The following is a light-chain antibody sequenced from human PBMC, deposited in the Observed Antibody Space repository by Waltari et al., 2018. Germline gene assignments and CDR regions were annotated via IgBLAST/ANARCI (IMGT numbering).Light chain of an antibody. CDR3: QQRGNSPNT. Sequence: EIVFTQSPPTLSLSQGERATLSWRASQGVGSYLAWYQQKPGQAPRLLIYGASNRATGIPARFSGSGSGTDFTLTISGLEPDDFAVYFCQQRGNSPNTFGQGTQLEIK. CDR1: QGVGSY. CDR2: GAS. V-gene: IGKV3-11*01. J-gene: IGKJ2*01.